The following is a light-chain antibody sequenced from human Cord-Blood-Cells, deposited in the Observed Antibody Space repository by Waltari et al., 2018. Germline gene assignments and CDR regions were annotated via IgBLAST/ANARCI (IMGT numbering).Light chain of an antibody. J-gene: IGLJ3*02. Sequence: QSALTQPASVSGSPGQSLTISCTGTSSDVGGYNYVSWYQQHPGKAPKLMIYEVSTRPSGVSNRVSGSKSGNTASLTISGLQAEDEADYYCSSYTSSSTWVF. CDR1: SSDVGGYNY. CDR2: EVS. CDR3: SSYTSSSTWV. V-gene: IGLV2-14*01.